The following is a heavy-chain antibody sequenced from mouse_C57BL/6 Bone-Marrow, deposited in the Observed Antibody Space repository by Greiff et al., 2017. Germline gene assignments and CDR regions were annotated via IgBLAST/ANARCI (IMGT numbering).Heavy chain of an antibody. CDR1: GFNIKDYY. J-gene: IGHJ4*01. Sequence: VQLQQSGAELVRPGASVKLSCTASGFNIKDYYMHWVKQRPEQGLEWIGRIDPEDGDTEYAPKFQGTATMTADTSSNTAYLQLSSLTSEDTAVYYCTIGNYGGMVVSAMDYWGQGTSVTVSS. CDR2: IDPEDGDT. CDR3: TIGNYGGMVVSAMDY. V-gene: IGHV14-1*01. D-gene: IGHD2-1*01.